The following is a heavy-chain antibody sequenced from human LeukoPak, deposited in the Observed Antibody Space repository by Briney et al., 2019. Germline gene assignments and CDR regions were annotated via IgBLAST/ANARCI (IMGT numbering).Heavy chain of an antibody. CDR3: ARRATAGHYYYLDV. D-gene: IGHD2-15*01. J-gene: IGHJ6*03. CDR1: GGSISSYY. V-gene: IGHV4-4*09. Sequence: SETLSLTCTVSGGSISSYYWSWIRQPPGKGLEWTGYIHSSGSTNYNPSLKSRVTISVDTSNNQFSLKLSSVTAADTAVYYCARRATAGHYYYLDVWGKGTPVTGSS. CDR2: IHSSGST.